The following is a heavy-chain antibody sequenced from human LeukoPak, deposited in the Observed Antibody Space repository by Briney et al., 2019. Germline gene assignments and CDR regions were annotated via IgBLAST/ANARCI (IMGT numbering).Heavy chain of an antibody. J-gene: IGHJ4*02. CDR3: ARDRLHYYDSSGSSY. V-gene: IGHV1-69*04. CDR2: IIPILGIA. D-gene: IGHD3-22*01. Sequence: SVKVSCKASGGTFSSYAISWVRQAPGQGLEWMGRIIPILGIANYAQKFQGRVTITADKSTSTAYMELSSLRSEDTAVYYCARDRLHYYDSSGSSYWGQGTLVTVSS. CDR1: GGTFSSYA.